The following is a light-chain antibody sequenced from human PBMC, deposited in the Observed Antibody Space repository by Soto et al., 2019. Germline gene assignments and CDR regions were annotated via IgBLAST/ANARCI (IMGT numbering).Light chain of an antibody. CDR2: DAS. V-gene: IGKV3-20*01. CDR1: QSVTHSF. J-gene: IGKJ3*01. Sequence: EIVVTQSPGTLSLSPGERGTHSCRASQSVTHSFLAWYQQKPGQAPRLLIYDASSRATGIPDRFSGSGSGTDFTLTISRLEPEDFAVYYCLQYGSLPNTFGPGTRVDLK. CDR3: LQYGSLPNT.